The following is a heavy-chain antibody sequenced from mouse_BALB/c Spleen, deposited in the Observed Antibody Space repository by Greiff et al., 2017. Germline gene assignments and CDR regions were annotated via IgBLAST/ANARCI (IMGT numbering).Heavy chain of an antibody. J-gene: IGHJ4*01. V-gene: IGHV14-3*02. D-gene: IGHD1-2*01. CDR1: GFNIKDTY. CDR2: IDPANGNT. Sequence: VQLQQSGAELVKPGASVKLSCTASGFNIKDTYMHWVKQRPEQGLEWIGRIDPANGNTKYDPKFQGKATITADTSSNTAYLQLSSLTSEDTAVYYCARSTLRLRRTYYAMDYWGQGTSVTVSS. CDR3: ARSTLRLRRTYYAMDY.